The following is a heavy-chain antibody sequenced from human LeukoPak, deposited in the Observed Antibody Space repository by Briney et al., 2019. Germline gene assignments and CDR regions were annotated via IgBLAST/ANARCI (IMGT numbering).Heavy chain of an antibody. J-gene: IGHJ4*02. CDR2: ISGCGGST. D-gene: IGHD6-19*01. CDR3: AKVLPIAVAGTPELFDY. V-gene: IGHV3-23*01. CDR1: GFIFRSYA. Sequence: PGGSLTLLCAASGFIFRSYAKSWVSQAPGKGLEWVSGISGCGGSTYYADSVKGRFTISRDNSKNTLYLQMNSLRAEDTAAYYCAKVLPIAVAGTPELFDYWGQGTLVTVSS.